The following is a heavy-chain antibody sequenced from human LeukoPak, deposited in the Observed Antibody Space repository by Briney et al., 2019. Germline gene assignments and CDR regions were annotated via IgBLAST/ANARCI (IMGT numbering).Heavy chain of an antibody. CDR2: ISSTSTYI. D-gene: IGHD2-15*01. CDR3: ARVRYCSGGSCYILDF. Sequence: PGGSLRLSCATSGFTFSSHNMNWVRQAPGKGLEWVSSISSTSTYIYYADSVKGRFTISRDNAKNVLDLQMNSLRAEDTAVCYCARVRYCSGGSCYILDFWGQGTLVTVSS. V-gene: IGHV3-21*01. J-gene: IGHJ4*02. CDR1: GFTFSSHN.